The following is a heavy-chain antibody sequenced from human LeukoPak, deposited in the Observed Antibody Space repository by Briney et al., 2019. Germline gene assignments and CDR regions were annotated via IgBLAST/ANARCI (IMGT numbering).Heavy chain of an antibody. Sequence: GGSLSLSCAASGFTFSHYLMTRLPQAPGKGRVGVTTKKQDGSEKSHMDSVKGRFTIARDNAKNSLYLQMNSVVAEYAGVYYCEMGGYYCPVWGQGTLVTVST. D-gene: IGHD3-3*01. CDR3: EMGGYYCPV. CDR2: KKQDGSEK. V-gene: IGHV3-7*04. J-gene: IGHJ4*02. CDR1: GFTFSHYL.